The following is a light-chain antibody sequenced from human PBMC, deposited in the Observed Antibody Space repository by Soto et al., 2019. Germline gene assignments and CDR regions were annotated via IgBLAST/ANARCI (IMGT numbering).Light chain of an antibody. J-gene: IGKJ1*01. CDR1: QSISVS. CDR2: DAS. V-gene: IGKV1-5*01. CDR3: QQYDKYST. Sequence: IQVSESASTLYAFVGDKVEITCRASQSISVSLAWYQQKPGKAPNLLIYDASTLQGGVPSRFSGSGSGTEFTLTVTSLQPEDFATYFCQQYDKYSTFG.